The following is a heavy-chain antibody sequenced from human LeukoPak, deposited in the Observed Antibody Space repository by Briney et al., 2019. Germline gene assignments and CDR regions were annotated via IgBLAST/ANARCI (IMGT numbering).Heavy chain of an antibody. CDR1: GYSFTDYY. CDR3: ARELGYCSRNSCPLYRY. V-gene: IGHV1-2*02. D-gene: IGHD2-2*01. CDR2: INPKSGGT. J-gene: IGHJ4*02. Sequence: ASVKVSCKASGYSFTDYYVHWGRQAPGQGLEWMGWINPKSGGTHYAQNFYGRVTMTRDTSITTAYMELSRLRSDDTAVYYCARELGYCSRNSCPLYRYWGQGTLVIVSS.